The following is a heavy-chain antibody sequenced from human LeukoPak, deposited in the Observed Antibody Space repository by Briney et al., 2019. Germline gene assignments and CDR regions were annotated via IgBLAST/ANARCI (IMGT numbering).Heavy chain of an antibody. D-gene: IGHD6-13*01. CDR3: ARNLIPEQLVLNF. Sequence: SETLSLTCTVPGGSISNYYWNWIRQPPGKGLEFIGYIYYTGSTNYNPSLKSRVTMSVDTSKNQFSLNLRSVTPEDTAVYYCARNLIPEQLVLNFWGQGTLVTVSS. V-gene: IGHV4-59*01. CDR2: IYYTGST. CDR1: GGSISNYY. J-gene: IGHJ4*02.